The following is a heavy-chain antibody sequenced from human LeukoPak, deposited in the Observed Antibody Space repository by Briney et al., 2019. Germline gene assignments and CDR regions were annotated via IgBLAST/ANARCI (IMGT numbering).Heavy chain of an antibody. CDR1: GGSIGSYY. CDR2: IYYSGST. Sequence: SETLSLTCSVSGGSIGSYYRNWIRQPPGKGLEWIGYIYYSGSTNYNPSLKSRVTISVDTSKNQFSLRLSSVNAADTAVYYCARRAWSYYGMDVWGQGTTVTVSS. D-gene: IGHD3-3*01. J-gene: IGHJ6*02. CDR3: ARRAWSYYGMDV. V-gene: IGHV4-59*08.